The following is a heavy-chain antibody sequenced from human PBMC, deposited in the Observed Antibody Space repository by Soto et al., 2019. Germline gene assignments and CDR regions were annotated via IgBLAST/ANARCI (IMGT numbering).Heavy chain of an antibody. V-gene: IGHV3-23*01. J-gene: IGHJ4*02. CDR3: AKDPEGSYGPRDSFDY. CDR2: ISGSGGST. D-gene: IGHD3-16*01. Sequence: GGSLRLSCAASGFTFSSYAMSWVRQAPGKGLEWVSAISGSGGSTYYADSVKGRFTISRDNSKNTLYLQMNSLRAEDTAVYYCAKDPEGSYGPRDSFDYWGQGTLVTVSS. CDR1: GFTFSSYA.